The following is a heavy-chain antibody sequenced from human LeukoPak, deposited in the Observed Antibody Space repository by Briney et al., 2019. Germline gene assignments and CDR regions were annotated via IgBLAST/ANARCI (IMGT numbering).Heavy chain of an antibody. J-gene: IGHJ5*02. Sequence: SETLSLTCSVSGGSINFYYWNWIRQPAGKGLEWVGRIYSSGSTNYNPSLKGRVTMSVDTSKNQFSLNLSSVTAADTAVYYCARPYYYDSRIDPWGQGTRVTVSS. V-gene: IGHV4-4*07. CDR3: ARPYYYDSRIDP. D-gene: IGHD3-22*01. CDR2: IYSSGST. CDR1: GGSINFYY.